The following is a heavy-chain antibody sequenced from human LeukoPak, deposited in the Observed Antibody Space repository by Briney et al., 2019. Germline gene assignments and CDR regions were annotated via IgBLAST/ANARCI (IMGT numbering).Heavy chain of an antibody. CDR3: ARDQDSWFDP. CDR2: IYYSGST. D-gene: IGHD2-15*01. CDR1: GGSISSHY. Sequence: PSETLSLTCTVSGGSISSHYWSWIRQPPGKGLEWIGYIYYSGSTNYNPSLKSRVTISVDTSKNQFSLKLSSVTAADTAVYYCARDQDSWFDPWGQGTLVTVSS. V-gene: IGHV4-59*11. J-gene: IGHJ5*02.